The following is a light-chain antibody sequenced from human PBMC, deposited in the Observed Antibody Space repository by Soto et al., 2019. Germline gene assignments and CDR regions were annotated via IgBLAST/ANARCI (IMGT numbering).Light chain of an antibody. Sequence: QSALTQPASVSGSPGQSITISCTGTSSDVGGYNYVSWYQHHPGKATKLMIYDVSNRPSGVSNRFSGSKSGNTVSLTISGFQPEDEADYYCSSYTTSNTRQIVFGTGTKVTVL. V-gene: IGLV2-14*03. J-gene: IGLJ1*01. CDR2: DVS. CDR3: SSYTTSNTRQIV. CDR1: SSDVGGYNY.